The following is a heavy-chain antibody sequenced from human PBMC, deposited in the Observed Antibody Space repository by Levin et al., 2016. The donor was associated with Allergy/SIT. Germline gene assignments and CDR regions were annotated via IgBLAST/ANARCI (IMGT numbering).Heavy chain of an antibody. Sequence: WVRQAPGQGLEWMGRINPSDGTTSYGQNFQGRVTMTRDTSTSTVYMELSSLRSEDTAVYYCARGYDGAPPAWDYWGQGTLVTVSS. V-gene: IGHV1-46*01. J-gene: IGHJ4*02. D-gene: IGHD5-12*01. CDR3: ARGYDGAPPAWDY. CDR2: INPSDGTT.